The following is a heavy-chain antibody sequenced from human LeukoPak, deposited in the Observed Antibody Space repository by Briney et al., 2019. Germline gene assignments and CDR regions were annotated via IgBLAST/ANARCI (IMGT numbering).Heavy chain of an antibody. D-gene: IGHD1-1*01. CDR1: GGSISSGGYS. Sequence: SETLSLTSAVSGGSISSGGYSWSWIRQPPGKGLEWIGYIYHSGSTYYNPSLKSRVTISVDRSKNQFSLKLSSVTAADTAVYYCARAPNWNPDAFDIWGQGTMVTVSS. CDR3: ARAPNWNPDAFDI. J-gene: IGHJ3*02. CDR2: IYHSGST. V-gene: IGHV4-30-2*01.